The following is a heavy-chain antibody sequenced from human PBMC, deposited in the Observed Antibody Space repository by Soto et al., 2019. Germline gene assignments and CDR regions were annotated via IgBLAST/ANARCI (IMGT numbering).Heavy chain of an antibody. J-gene: IGHJ5*02. CDR2: ISAYNGNT. Sequence: ASVKVSCKASGYTFTSYGISWVRQAPGQGLEWMGWISAYNGNTNYAQKLQGRVTMTTDTSTSTAYMELRSLRSEDTAVYYCARGPDYYGSGSRREFWFDPWGQGTLVTVSS. CDR3: ARGPDYYGSGSRREFWFDP. D-gene: IGHD3-10*01. V-gene: IGHV1-18*04. CDR1: GYTFTSYG.